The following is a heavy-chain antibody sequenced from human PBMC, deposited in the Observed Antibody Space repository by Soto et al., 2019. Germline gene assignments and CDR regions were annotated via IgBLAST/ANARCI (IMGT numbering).Heavy chain of an antibody. Sequence: SVKVSCKASGGTFSSYAIIWVRQAPGQGLEWMGGIIPIFGTANYAQKFQGRVTITADESTSTAYMELSSLRSEDTAVYYCARDRSPGKPPLLSYYGMDVWGQGTTVTVSS. V-gene: IGHV1-69*13. J-gene: IGHJ6*02. D-gene: IGHD1-26*01. CDR3: ARDRSPGKPPLLSYYGMDV. CDR1: GGTFSSYA. CDR2: IIPIFGTA.